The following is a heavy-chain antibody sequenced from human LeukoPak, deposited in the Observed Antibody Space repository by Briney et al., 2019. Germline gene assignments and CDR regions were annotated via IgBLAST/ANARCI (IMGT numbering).Heavy chain of an antibody. CDR1: GYTFTSYG. J-gene: IGHJ4*02. D-gene: IGHD3-22*01. Sequence: ASVKVSCKASGYTFTSYGISWVRQAPGQGLEWMGWISAYNGNTNYAQKLQGRVTMTTDTSTSTAYMELRSLRSDDTAVYYCAREETNYYDSSGYFYYFGYWGQGTLVTVSS. V-gene: IGHV1-18*01. CDR3: AREETNYYDSSGYFYYFGY. CDR2: ISAYNGNT.